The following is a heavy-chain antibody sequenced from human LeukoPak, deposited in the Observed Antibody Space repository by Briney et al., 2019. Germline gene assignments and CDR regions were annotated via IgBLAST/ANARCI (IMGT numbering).Heavy chain of an antibody. V-gene: IGHV3-7*01. CDR3: ARESPHDYGDY. J-gene: IGHJ4*02. CDR2: IKQDGSEK. CDR1: GFTFCSYW. Sequence: GGSLRLFCAPSGFTFCSYWMILVRQAPGKGLEWVANIKQDGSEKYYVPSVKGRLSISRVNAKNSLYLQMNSLRAEDTAVYYFARESPHDYGDYRGQGTLVTVSS.